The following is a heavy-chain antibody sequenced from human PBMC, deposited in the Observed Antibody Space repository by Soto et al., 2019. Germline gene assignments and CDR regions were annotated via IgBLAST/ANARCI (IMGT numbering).Heavy chain of an antibody. V-gene: IGHV3-15*01. CDR2: IKSKTDGGTT. CDR1: GFTFSNAW. CDR3: TTDRRSSSINGLDY. Sequence: EVQLVESGGGLVKPGGSLRLSCAASGFTFSNAWMSWVRQAPGKGLEWVGRIKSKTDGGTTDYAAPVKGRFTISRDDSKNTMYLQMNSLKTEDTAVYYCTTDRRSSSINGLDYWGQGTLVTVSS. D-gene: IGHD6-13*01. J-gene: IGHJ4*02.